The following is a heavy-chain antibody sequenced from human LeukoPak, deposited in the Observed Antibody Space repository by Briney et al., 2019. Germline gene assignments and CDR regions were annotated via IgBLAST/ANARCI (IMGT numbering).Heavy chain of an antibody. D-gene: IGHD6-19*01. CDR2: IYTSGST. Sequence: SETLSLTCTVSGGSISSYYWSWIRQPAGKGLEWIGRIYTSGSTNYNPSLKSRVTISVDTSKNQFSLKLSSVTAADTAVYYCARVSSGWQRRYFDYWGQGTLVTVSS. J-gene: IGHJ4*02. V-gene: IGHV4-4*07. CDR3: ARVSSGWQRRYFDY. CDR1: GGSISSYY.